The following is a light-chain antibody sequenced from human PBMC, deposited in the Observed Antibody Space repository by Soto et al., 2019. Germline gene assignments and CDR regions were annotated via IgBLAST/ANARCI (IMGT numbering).Light chain of an antibody. CDR2: EVN. CDR1: TSDIGGYDY. Sequence: QSALTQPPSASGSPGQSVAISCTGTTSDIGGYDYVSWYQQHPGKAPKLMIYEVNTRPSGDPDRFSGSKSGNTASLTVSGLQAEDEADYYCSSHGGNSPYVFGTGTKVTVL. V-gene: IGLV2-8*01. J-gene: IGLJ1*01. CDR3: SSHGGNSPYV.